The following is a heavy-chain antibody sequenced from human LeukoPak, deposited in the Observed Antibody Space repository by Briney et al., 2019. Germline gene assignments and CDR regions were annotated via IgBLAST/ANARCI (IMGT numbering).Heavy chain of an antibody. CDR2: IGSSGNTI. CDR3: ARDGSYDSFDI. Sequence: GGSLRLSCAVSGFTFSSYEMNWVRQARGKGLEWVSYIGSSGNTIYHADSVKGRFTISRDNAKDSLYLQMNSLRAEDTAVYYCARDGSYDSFDIWGQGTMVTVSS. J-gene: IGHJ3*02. V-gene: IGHV3-48*03. CDR1: GFTFSSYE.